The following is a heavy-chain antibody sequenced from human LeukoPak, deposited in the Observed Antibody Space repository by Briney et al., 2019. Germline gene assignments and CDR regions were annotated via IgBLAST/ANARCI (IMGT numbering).Heavy chain of an antibody. D-gene: IGHD2-21*01. CDR2: IRSKANSYAT. Sequence: GGSLRLSCAASGFTFSGSAMHWVRQASGKGLEWVGRIRSKANSYATAYAASVKGRFTISRDDSKNTAYLQMNSLKTEDTAVYYCARGKFHFDYWGQGTLVTVSS. CDR1: GFTFSGSA. J-gene: IGHJ4*02. CDR3: ARGKFHFDY. V-gene: IGHV3-73*01.